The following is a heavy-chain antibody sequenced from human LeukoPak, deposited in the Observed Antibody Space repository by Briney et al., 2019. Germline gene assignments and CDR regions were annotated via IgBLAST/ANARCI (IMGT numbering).Heavy chain of an antibody. CDR2: ISSSSSYI. D-gene: IGHD2-21*02. V-gene: IGHV3-21*06. Sequence: SGGSLRLSCAASGFTFSSYSMNWVRQAPGKGLEWVSSISSSSSYIYYADSVKGRFTISRDNAKNTMYLQMNSLRAEDTAVYYCARSAYCGANCHYYFDYWGQGALVIVSS. J-gene: IGHJ4*02. CDR1: GFTFSSYS. CDR3: ARSAYCGANCHYYFDY.